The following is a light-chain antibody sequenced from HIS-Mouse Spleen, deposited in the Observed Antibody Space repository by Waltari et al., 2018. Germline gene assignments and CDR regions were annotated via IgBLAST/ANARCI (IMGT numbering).Light chain of an antibody. J-gene: IGKJ2*01. CDR1: QGISSY. Sequence: AIWMTKSPSVLSAFAGDRVTISCRMRQGISSYLAWYQQKPGKAPEILIYAASTLQSGVPSRFSGSGSGTDFTLTISCLQSEDFATYYCQQYYSFPYTFGQGTKLEIK. CDR2: AAS. V-gene: IGKV1D-8*02. CDR3: QQYYSFPYT.